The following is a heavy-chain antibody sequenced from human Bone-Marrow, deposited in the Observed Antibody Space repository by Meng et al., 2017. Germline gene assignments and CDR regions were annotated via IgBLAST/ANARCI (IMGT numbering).Heavy chain of an antibody. D-gene: IGHD3-3*01. CDR3: AREFTVFGVVTSLFGF. Sequence: KVSCKASGYTLTDYFIHWIQQAPGQGLEWMGRINPNSGATDYAQKFQGRVTMTRDTSISTAYMQLSSLRSDDTAVYYCAREFTVFGVVTSLFGFWGHGTLVTVSS. CDR1: GYTLTDYF. J-gene: IGHJ4*01. V-gene: IGHV1-2*06. CDR2: INPNSGAT.